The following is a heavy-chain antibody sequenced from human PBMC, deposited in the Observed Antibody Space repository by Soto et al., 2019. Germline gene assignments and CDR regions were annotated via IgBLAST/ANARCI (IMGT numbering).Heavy chain of an antibody. D-gene: IGHD3-3*02. CDR3: ARDKDRQQLGGNYYYIMDV. CDR1: GGTFSSSA. CDR2: IMPIFRTP. V-gene: IGHV1-69*12. J-gene: IGHJ6*02. Sequence: QVQLVQSGAEVRNPGSSVKLSCKASGGTFSSSAFSWVRQAPGQGLEWMGGIMPIFRTPDYAQKFQGRVTITADESTSTAYMELSSLRSEDTAIYFCARDKDRQQLGGNYYYIMDVWGQGTTVTVSS.